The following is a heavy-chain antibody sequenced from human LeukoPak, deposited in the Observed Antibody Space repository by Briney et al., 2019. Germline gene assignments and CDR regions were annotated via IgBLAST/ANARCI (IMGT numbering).Heavy chain of an antibody. J-gene: IGHJ4*02. V-gene: IGHV3-64D*06. CDR3: VRGTGY. CDR2: ISSRGYNT. Sequence: GGSLRLSCSLSGFTFSTYVMHWVRQAPGKGRKCVSAISSRGYNTYYADSVKRRFTISRDNSKNTLYLQMSSLRADDTAVYYCVRGTGYWGQGTLVTVSS. CDR1: GFTFSTYV.